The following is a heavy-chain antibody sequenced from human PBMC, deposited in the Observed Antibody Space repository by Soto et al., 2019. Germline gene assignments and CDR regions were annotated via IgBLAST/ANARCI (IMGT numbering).Heavy chain of an antibody. CDR3: ARGGVVVAATHLNWFDP. V-gene: IGHV1-2*02. Sequence: VASVKVSCKASGYTFTGYYMHWVRQASGQGLEWMGWINPNSGGTNYAQKFQGRVTMTRDTSISTAYMELSRLRSDDTAVYYCARGGVVVAATHLNWFDPWGQGTLVTVSS. CDR2: INPNSGGT. CDR1: GYTFTGYY. D-gene: IGHD2-15*01. J-gene: IGHJ5*02.